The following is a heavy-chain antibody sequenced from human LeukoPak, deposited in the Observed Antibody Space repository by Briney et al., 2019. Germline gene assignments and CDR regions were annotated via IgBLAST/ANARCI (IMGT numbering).Heavy chain of an antibody. CDR1: GFTVSNNY. V-gene: IGHV3-66*01. CDR2: IYSGGTT. CDR3: AGVLVWEPARLDY. Sequence: GGSLRLSCAASGFTVSNNYMTWVRHAPGKGLEWVSIIYSGGTTYDADSVKGRFTISRDNSKNTLYLQMNSVRAEDTAVYYCAGVLVWEPARLDYWGQGTLVTVSS. J-gene: IGHJ4*02. D-gene: IGHD1-14*01.